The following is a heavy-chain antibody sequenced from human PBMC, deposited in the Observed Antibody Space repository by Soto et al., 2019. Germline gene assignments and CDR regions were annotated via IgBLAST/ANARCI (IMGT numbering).Heavy chain of an antibody. Sequence: QVQLVQSGAEVKKPGSSVKVSCKASGGTFSSYAISWVRQAPGQGLEWMGGIIPIFGTANYAQKFQCRVTITADESTSTAYMELSRLRSEDKAVYYCARGGAVGCSGGRCYGIDYWGQGTLVTVSS. CDR3: ARGGAVGCSGGRCYGIDY. CDR1: GGTFSSYA. CDR2: IIPIFGTA. D-gene: IGHD2-15*01. V-gene: IGHV1-69*01. J-gene: IGHJ4*02.